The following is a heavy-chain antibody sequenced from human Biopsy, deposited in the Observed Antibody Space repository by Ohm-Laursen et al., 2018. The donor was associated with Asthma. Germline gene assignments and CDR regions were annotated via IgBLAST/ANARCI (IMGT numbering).Heavy chain of an antibody. CDR3: VRGEEVAGTYFKD. Sequence: SDTLSLTCAISGGSFTHYFWMWIRQPPGKGLEGIGEINYREDTNYNPSLESRVSISVDTSTYHFSLRLNSVTAADTAVYYCVRGEEVAGTYFKDWDQGTLVTVSS. V-gene: IGHV4-34*01. CDR1: GGSFTHYF. D-gene: IGHD6-19*01. J-gene: IGHJ1*01. CDR2: INYREDT.